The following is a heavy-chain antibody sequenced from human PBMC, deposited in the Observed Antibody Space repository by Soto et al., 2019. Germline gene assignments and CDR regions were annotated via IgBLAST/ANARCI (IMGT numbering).Heavy chain of an antibody. CDR3: ARSARVVTRDAFDI. CDR2: ISSDGTSK. V-gene: IGHV3-30-3*01. Sequence: QVPLVQSGGGVVQPGRSLRLSCAASGFTFSTYAMHWVRQAPGKGLQWVAVISSDGTSKYNTDSVRGRVTISRDNSNNTLFLQMNSLRPEDTVVYYCARSARVVTRDAFDIWGQGTLVTVSS. CDR1: GFTFSTYA. D-gene: IGHD2-21*02. J-gene: IGHJ3*02.